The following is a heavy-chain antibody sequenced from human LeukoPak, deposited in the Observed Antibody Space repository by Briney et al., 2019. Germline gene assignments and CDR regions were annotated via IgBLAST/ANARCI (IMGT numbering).Heavy chain of an antibody. V-gene: IGHV3-21*01. CDR3: ARDSGSYYGFYFDY. Sequence: GGSLRLSCAASGFTFSNYAMSWVRQAPGKGLEWVSSISSSSSHIYYADSVKGRFTISRDNAKNSLYLQMNSLRAEDTAVYYCARDSGSYYGFYFDYWGQGTLVTVSS. J-gene: IGHJ4*02. D-gene: IGHD1-26*01. CDR1: GFTFSNYA. CDR2: ISSSSSHI.